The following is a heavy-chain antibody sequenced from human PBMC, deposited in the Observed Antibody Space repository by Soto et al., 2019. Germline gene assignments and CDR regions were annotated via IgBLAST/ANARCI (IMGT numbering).Heavy chain of an antibody. J-gene: IGHJ6*02. D-gene: IGHD2-2*01. V-gene: IGHV3-53*04. CDR1: GFTVSSNY. CDR2: IYSGGST. CDR3: ARALGYCSSTSCYYYYYGMDV. Sequence: GGSLRLSCAASGFTVSSNYMSWVRQAPGKGLEWVSVIYSGGSTYYADSVKGRFTISRHNSKNTLYLQMNSLRAEDTAVYYCARALGYCSSTSCYYYYYGMDVWGQGTTVTVSS.